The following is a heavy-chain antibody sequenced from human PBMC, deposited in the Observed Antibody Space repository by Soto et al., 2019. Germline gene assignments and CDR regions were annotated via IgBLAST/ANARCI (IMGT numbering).Heavy chain of an antibody. CDR3: TRDHYGRGFSSGAFDS. D-gene: IGHD5-18*01. Sequence: GGSLRLSCSPSGFTFGDYAMSWFRQAPGKGLEWVGFIKTKAFGGTPEYAASVKGRFTISREDSKSIAYLQMDGLKTDDTAVYYCTRDHYGRGFSSGAFDSWGQGTLVTVSS. CDR2: IKTKAFGGTP. J-gene: IGHJ4*02. CDR1: GFTFGDYA. V-gene: IGHV3-49*03.